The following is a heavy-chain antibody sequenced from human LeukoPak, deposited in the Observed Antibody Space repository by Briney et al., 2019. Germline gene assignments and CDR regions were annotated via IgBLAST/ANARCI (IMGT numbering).Heavy chain of an antibody. D-gene: IGHD4-17*01. CDR3: TRTDSDCGDYRLAFDI. V-gene: IGHV1-46*01. J-gene: IGHJ3*02. CDR1: GYTLTSYS. CDR2: INPGNGFT. Sequence: NLSCKASGYTLTSYSIRWGRDAPGQRHEWRGRINPGNGFTSSAQKFQDTVTMSRDTSTSTVYMELSSLRAEDTAAYFCTRTDSDCGDYRLAFDIWGQGTMVTFSS.